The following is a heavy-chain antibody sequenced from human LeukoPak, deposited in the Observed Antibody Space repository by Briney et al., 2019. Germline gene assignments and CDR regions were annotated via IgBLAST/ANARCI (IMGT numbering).Heavy chain of an antibody. D-gene: IGHD6-13*01. CDR1: GFTFNNAW. CDR2: IWYDGSNK. Sequence: GGSLRLSCAASGFTFNNAWMSWVRQAPGKGLEWVAVIWYDGSNKYYGDSVKGRFTISRDNSKNTLYLQMNSLKAEDTAVYYCARDRPMYSTSWYGNDYWGQGTLVTVSS. V-gene: IGHV3-33*08. CDR3: ARDRPMYSTSWYGNDY. J-gene: IGHJ4*02.